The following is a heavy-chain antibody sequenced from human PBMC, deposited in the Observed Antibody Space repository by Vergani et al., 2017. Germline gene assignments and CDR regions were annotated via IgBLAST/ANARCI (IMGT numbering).Heavy chain of an antibody. V-gene: IGHV3-49*04. CDR3: TRDLTWIQPHDAFDI. D-gene: IGHD5-18*01. J-gene: IGHJ3*02. CDR2: IRSKAYGGTT. Sequence: EVQLVESGGGLVQPGRSLRLSCTASGFTFGDYAMSWVRQAPGKGLEWVGFIRSKAYGGTTEYAASVKGRFTISRDDSKSIAYLQMNSLKTEDTAVYYCTRDLTWIQPHDAFDIWGQGTMVTVSS. CDR1: GFTFGDYA.